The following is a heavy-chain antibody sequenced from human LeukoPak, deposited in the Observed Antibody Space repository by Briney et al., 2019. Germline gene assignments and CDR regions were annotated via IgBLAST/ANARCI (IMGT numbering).Heavy chain of an antibody. J-gene: IGHJ4*02. D-gene: IGHD3-22*01. V-gene: IGHV4-34*01. CDR1: GGSFSGYY. Sequence: SETLSLTCAVYGGSFSGYYWSWIRQPPGKGLEWIGEINHSGSTNYNPSLKSRVTISVDTSKNQFSLKLSSVTAADTAVYYCARELSYYDSSGYSHFDYWGQGILVTVSS. CDR3: ARELSYYDSSGYSHFDY. CDR2: INHSGST.